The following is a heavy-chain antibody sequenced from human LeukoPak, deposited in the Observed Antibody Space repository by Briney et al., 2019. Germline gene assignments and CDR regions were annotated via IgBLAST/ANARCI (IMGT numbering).Heavy chain of an antibody. V-gene: IGHV3-23*01. Sequence: GGSLRLSCAASGFTFSRYGMSWVRQAPGKGLEWVSSISGSGNTYYADSVKGRFTVSRDNSKNTLYLQVNSLRAEDTAVFYCAKGVISSAAGLDYRGQGTLVTVSS. J-gene: IGHJ4*02. CDR2: ISGSGNT. CDR3: AKGVISSAAGLDY. D-gene: IGHD2-2*01. CDR1: GFTFSRYG.